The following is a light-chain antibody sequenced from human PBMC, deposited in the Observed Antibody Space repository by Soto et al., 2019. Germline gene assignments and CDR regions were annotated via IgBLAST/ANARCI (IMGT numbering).Light chain of an antibody. CDR1: QTISNW. CDR3: QQYNTYSPNT. J-gene: IGKJ5*01. Sequence: DIQMTQSPSTLSASVGDRVTITCRASQTISNWLAWYQQKPGKAPNLLIYDASNLESGVPSRFSGSQSGTEFTLTISSLQPDDFATYYCQQYNTYSPNTFGQGTRLEI. CDR2: DAS. V-gene: IGKV1-5*01.